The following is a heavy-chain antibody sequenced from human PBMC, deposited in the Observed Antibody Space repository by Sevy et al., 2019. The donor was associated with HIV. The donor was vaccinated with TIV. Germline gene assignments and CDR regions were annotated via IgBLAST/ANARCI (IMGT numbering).Heavy chain of an antibody. D-gene: IGHD6-13*01. Sequence: ASVKVSCKASGGTFSSYAISWVRQAPGQGLEWMGGIIPIFGTANYAQKFQGRVTITADKSTSTAYMELSSLRSEDTAVSYCARGYSSSWRYPYDAFDIWGQGTMVTVSS. V-gene: IGHV1-69*06. J-gene: IGHJ3*02. CDR3: ARGYSSSWRYPYDAFDI. CDR1: GGTFSSYA. CDR2: IIPIFGTA.